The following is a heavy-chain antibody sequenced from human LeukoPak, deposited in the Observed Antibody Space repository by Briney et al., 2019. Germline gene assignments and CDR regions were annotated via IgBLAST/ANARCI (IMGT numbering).Heavy chain of an antibody. CDR3: ARARRTYTIFGVVITPASGFDP. Sequence: SETLSLTCAVYGVSFSGYYWSWIRQPPGKGLEWIGEINHSGSTNYNPSLKSRVTISVDTSKNQFSLKLSSVTAADTAVYYCARARRTYTIFGVVITPASGFDPWGQGTLVTVSS. CDR2: INHSGST. V-gene: IGHV4-34*01. J-gene: IGHJ5*02. D-gene: IGHD3-3*01. CDR1: GVSFSGYY.